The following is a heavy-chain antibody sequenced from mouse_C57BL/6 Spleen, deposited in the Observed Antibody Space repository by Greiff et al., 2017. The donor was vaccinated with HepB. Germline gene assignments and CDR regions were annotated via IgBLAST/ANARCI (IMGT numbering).Heavy chain of an antibody. D-gene: IGHD2-4*01. CDR1: GYTFTDYN. J-gene: IGHJ4*01. V-gene: IGHV1-18*01. CDR3: ARKGHDYLYAMDY. Sequence: VQLKQSGPELVKPGASVKIPCKASGYTFTDYNMDWVKQSHGKSLEWIGDINPNNGGTIYNQKFKGKATLTVDKSSSTAYMELRSLTSEDTAVYYCARKGHDYLYAMDYWGQGTSVTVSS. CDR2: INPNNGGT.